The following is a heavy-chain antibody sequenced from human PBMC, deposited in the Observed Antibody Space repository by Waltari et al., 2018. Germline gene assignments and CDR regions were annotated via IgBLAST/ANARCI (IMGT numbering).Heavy chain of an antibody. Sequence: ELQVVESGGGLIQPGASLRLSCPASGFTVSSPYMAWVRQAPGKGPEWVSVIFTSGSTYHADSVKGRFTISRDNSENTVHLQMKNLTAEDTALYYCARATNWVLEAFDLWGQGTMVTVSP. CDR3: ARATNWVLEAFDL. CDR1: GFTVSSPY. CDR2: IFTSGST. V-gene: IGHV3-53*01. D-gene: IGHD1-1*01. J-gene: IGHJ3*01.